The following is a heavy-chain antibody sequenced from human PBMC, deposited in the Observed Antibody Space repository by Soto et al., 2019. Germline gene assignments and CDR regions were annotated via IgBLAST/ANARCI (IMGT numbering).Heavy chain of an antibody. V-gene: IGHV3-74*03. CDR1: GFTFRNFW. D-gene: IGHD5-18*01. CDR2: VNTDGSKT. J-gene: IGHJ6*02. CDR3: VKDRDTYGFAFLDV. Sequence: EVQLVESGGGLVQPGGSLRLSCAASGFTFRNFWMHWVRRAPGKGLVWVSRVNTDGSKTTYADSVKGRFTISRDNAKNTLSLQMNSLRAEDTAVYYCVKDRDTYGFAFLDVWGQGTTVTVSS.